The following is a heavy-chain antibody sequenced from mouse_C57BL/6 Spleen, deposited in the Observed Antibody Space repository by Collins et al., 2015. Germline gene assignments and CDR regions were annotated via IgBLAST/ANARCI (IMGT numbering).Heavy chain of an antibody. V-gene: IGHV5-12-1*01. CDR1: GFAFSSYD. CDR2: ISSGGGST. CDR3: ARRYGSSYGFAY. Sequence: EVQAGGVWGGLVKPGGSLKLSCAASGFAFSSYDMSWVRQTPEKRLEWVAYISSGGGSTYYPDTVKGRFTISRDNAKNTLYLQMSSLKSEDTAMYYCARRYGSSYGFAYWGQGTLVTVSA. D-gene: IGHD1-1*01. J-gene: IGHJ3*01.